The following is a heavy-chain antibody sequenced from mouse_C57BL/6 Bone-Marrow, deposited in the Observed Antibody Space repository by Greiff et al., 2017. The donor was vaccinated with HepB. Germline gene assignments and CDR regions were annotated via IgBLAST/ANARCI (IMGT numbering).Heavy chain of an antibody. CDR2: IHPSDSDT. V-gene: IGHV1-74*01. CDR1: GYTFTSYW. CDR3: AIAITTVVATYDFDY. J-gene: IGHJ2*01. Sequence: QVQLQQPGAELVKPGASVKVSCKASGYTFTSYWMHWVKQRPGQGLEWIGRIHPSDSDTNYNQKFKGKATLTVDKSSSTAYMQLSSLTSEDSAVYYCAIAITTVVATYDFDYWGQGTTLTVSS. D-gene: IGHD1-1*01.